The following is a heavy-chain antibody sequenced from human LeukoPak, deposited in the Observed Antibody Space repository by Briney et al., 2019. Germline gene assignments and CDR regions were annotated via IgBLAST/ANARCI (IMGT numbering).Heavy chain of an antibody. Sequence: ASVKVSCKASGYTFTGYYMHWVRQAPGQGLEWMGWINPNSGGTNYAQKFQGRVTMTRDTSISTAYMELSRLRSDDTAVYYCARGHDSSGYHLGRFSFDYWAREPWSPSPQ. CDR1: GYTFTGYY. D-gene: IGHD3-22*01. CDR3: ARGHDSSGYHLGRFSFDY. V-gene: IGHV1-2*02. J-gene: IGHJ4*02. CDR2: INPNSGGT.